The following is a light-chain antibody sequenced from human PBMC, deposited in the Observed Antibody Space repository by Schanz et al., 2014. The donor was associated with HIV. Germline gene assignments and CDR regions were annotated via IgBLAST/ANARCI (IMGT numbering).Light chain of an antibody. V-gene: IGKV3-20*01. CDR2: GAS. J-gene: IGKJ2*01. Sequence: EIVLTQSPGTLSLSPRGRATLACRASQSVTRNYVAWYQQKPGQVPRLLIYGASTRAPGIPDRFSGSGSGTDFTLAISRLEPEDFAVYHCQQFGSSPFTFGQGARLEIK. CDR1: QSVTRNY. CDR3: QQFGSSPFT.